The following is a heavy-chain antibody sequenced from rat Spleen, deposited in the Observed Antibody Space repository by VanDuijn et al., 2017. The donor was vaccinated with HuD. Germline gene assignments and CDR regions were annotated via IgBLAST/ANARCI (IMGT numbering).Heavy chain of an antibody. CDR3: ARDLPYYSGYFDY. D-gene: IGHD1-1*01. J-gene: IGHJ2*01. V-gene: IGHV2-30*01. Sequence: QVQLKESGPGLVQPSQTLSLTCTVSGFSLTSYNVHWVRQPTGKGLEWMGVIWTGGSTDYNSALKSRLSISRDTSKSQVFLKMNSLQTEDIATYYCARDLPYYSGYFDYWGQGVMVTVSS. CDR1: GFSLTSYN. CDR2: IWTGGST.